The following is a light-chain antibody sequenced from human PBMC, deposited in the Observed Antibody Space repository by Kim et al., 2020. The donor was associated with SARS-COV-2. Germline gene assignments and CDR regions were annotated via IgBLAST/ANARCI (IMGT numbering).Light chain of an antibody. J-gene: IGLJ3*02. CDR1: SAHSSYA. CDR2: LNSDGSH. V-gene: IGLV4-69*01. CDR3: QTWGTGIWV. Sequence: SVNLIGTLCSAHSSYAIAWHQQQPEKGPRYLMNLNSDGSHSKGDGIPDRFSGSSTGAERYIPISSLQSEDEADYYCQTWGTGIWVFGGETQLTVL.